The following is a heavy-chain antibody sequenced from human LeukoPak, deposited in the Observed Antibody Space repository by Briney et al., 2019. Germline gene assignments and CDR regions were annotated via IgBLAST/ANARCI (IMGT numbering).Heavy chain of an antibody. CDR1: GFTFSSYA. J-gene: IGHJ5*02. D-gene: IGHD1-26*01. CDR3: AKHPSGSYYGWFDP. Sequence: PGGSLRLSCAASGFTFSSYAMSWVRQAPGKGLEWASAISGSGGSTYYADSVKGRFTISRDNSKNTLYLQMNSLRAEDTAVYYCAKHPSGSYYGWFDPWGQGTLVTVSS. CDR2: ISGSGGST. V-gene: IGHV3-23*01.